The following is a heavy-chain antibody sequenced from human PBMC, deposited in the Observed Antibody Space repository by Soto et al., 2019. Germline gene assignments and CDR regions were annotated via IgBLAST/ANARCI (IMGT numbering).Heavy chain of an antibody. Sequence: SETLSLTCTVTGGSIRRRGFYWSWIRQRPGEGLEWIGFVYYRGTSDYNPSLRSRLTISADTSKNQFYLHLTSVTVADTAVYYCATSYGNAWYTYWGQGTQVTVSS. V-gene: IGHV4-31*03. J-gene: IGHJ4*02. CDR2: VYYRGTS. CDR3: ATSYGNAWYTY. D-gene: IGHD6-13*01. CDR1: GGSIRRRGFY.